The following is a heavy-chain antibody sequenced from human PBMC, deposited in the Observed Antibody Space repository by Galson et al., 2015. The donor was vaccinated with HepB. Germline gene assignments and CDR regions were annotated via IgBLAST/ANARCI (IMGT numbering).Heavy chain of an antibody. CDR3: GKSPGIAVAGNVYFDP. D-gene: IGHD6-19*01. CDR2: ISGSGDRT. V-gene: IGHV3-23*01. Sequence: SLRLSCAASGITFSNYAMSWVRQAPGKGLEWVSAISGSGDRTNYADSVKGRFTISRDNSKNTLYLQMNSLRAEDTAVYYCGKSPGIAVAGNVYFDPWGQGTLVTVSS. J-gene: IGHJ5*02. CDR1: GITFSNYA.